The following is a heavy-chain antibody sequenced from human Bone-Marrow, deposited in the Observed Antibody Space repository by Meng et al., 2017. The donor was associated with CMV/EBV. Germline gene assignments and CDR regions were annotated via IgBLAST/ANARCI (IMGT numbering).Heavy chain of an antibody. CDR1: GFTFSDYY. J-gene: IGHJ4*02. CDR2: ISYDGSNK. V-gene: IGHV3-30*03. D-gene: IGHD3-22*01. CDR3: ARDRVMIVQKFSFDY. Sequence: GESLKISCAASGFTFSDYYMSWVRQAPGKGLEWVAVISYDGSNKYYADSVKGRFTISRDNSKNTLYLQMNSLRAEDTAVYYCARDRVMIVQKFSFDYWGQGTLVTVSS.